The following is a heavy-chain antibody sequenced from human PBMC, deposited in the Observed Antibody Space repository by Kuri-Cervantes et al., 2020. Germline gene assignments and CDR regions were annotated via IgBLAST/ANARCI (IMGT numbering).Heavy chain of an antibody. V-gene: IGHV3-7*01. D-gene: IGHD5-12*01. CDR3: ARAGVATIKPGGYYYYYMDV. CDR1: GFTFTNYC. Sequence: GGSLRLSCAASGFTFTNYCMTWVRQAPGKGLEWVANIKQDGGEKYYVDSVKGRFTISRDNAKNTLYLQMNSLRAEDTAVYYCARAGVATIKPGGYYYYYMDVWGKGTTVTVSS. J-gene: IGHJ6*03. CDR2: IKQDGGEK.